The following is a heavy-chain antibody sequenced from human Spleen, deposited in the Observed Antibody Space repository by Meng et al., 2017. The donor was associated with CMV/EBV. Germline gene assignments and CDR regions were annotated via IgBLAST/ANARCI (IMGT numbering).Heavy chain of an antibody. V-gene: IGHV3-43*01. J-gene: IGHJ6*02. D-gene: IGHD2-2*01. Sequence: GGSLRLSCAASGFTFDDYTMHWVRQAPGKGLEWVSLISWDGDSTYYADSVKGRFTISRDNSKNSLYLQMNSLRAEDTAVYYCVASPDYGMDVWGQGTTVTVSS. CDR2: ISWDGDST. CDR1: GFTFDDYT. CDR3: VASPDYGMDV.